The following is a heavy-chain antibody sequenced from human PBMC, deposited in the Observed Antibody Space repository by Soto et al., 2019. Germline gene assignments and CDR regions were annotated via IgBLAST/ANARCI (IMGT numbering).Heavy chain of an antibody. CDR2: INNDGRST. D-gene: IGHD3-10*01. CDR1: GFTFSSYW. CDR3: AKDAGVLGCFDH. V-gene: IGHV3-74*01. Sequence: GGSLRLSCAASGFTFSSYWMHWVRQAPGKGLVWVSRINNDGRSTSHADSVKGRFTISRDNAKNTLYLQMNSLRAEDTAVYYCAKDAGVLGCFDHWGQGT. J-gene: IGHJ5*02.